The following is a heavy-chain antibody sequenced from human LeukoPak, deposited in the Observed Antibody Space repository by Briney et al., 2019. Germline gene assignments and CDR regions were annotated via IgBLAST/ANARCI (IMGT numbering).Heavy chain of an antibody. V-gene: IGHV4-59*12. Sequence: PSETLSLTCTVPGGSINSYYWSWIRQPPGKGLEWIGYIYYGGSTYYNPSLKSRVTISVDMSKNQFSLRLNSVTAADTAVYYCAKSNGYGLVDIWGQGTMVTVSS. CDR3: AKSNGYGLVDI. CDR2: IYYGGST. D-gene: IGHD3-10*01. CDR1: GGSINSYY. J-gene: IGHJ3*02.